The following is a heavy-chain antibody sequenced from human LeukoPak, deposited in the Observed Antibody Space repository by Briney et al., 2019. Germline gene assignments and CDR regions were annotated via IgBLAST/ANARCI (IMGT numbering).Heavy chain of an antibody. CDR1: GFTFSTYS. CDR2: ISSSSSYI. J-gene: IGHJ4*02. D-gene: IGHD5-12*01. V-gene: IGHV3-21*04. Sequence: GGSLRLSCAASGFTFSTYSMNWVRQAPGKGLEWVSSISSSSSYIYYADSVKGRFTISRDNAKNSLFLQMNSLRAEDTALYYCARRRSGYDGGGFDYWGRGTLVTVSS. CDR3: ARRRSGYDGGGFDY.